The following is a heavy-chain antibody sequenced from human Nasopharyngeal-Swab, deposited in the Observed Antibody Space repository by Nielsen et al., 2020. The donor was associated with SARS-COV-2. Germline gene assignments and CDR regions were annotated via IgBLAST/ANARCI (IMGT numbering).Heavy chain of an antibody. CDR2: IGTAGDT. CDR1: GFTFSSYD. D-gene: IGHD3-22*01. CDR3: ARGYYYDSSGHRPRGMDV. J-gene: IGHJ6*02. V-gene: IGHV3-13*01. Sequence: GGSLRLSCAASGFTFSSYDMHWVRQATGKGLEWVSAIGTAGDTYYPGSVKGRFTISRENAKNSLYLQMNSLRAGDTAVYYCARGYYYDSSGHRPRGMDVWGQGTTVTVSS.